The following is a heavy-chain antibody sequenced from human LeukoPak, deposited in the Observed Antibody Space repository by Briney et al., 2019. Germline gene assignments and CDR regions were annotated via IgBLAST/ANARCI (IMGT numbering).Heavy chain of an antibody. Sequence: SETLSLTCAVYGGSFSGYYWSWIRQPPGKGLEWIGEINHSGSTNYNPSLKSRVTISVDTSKNQFSLKLSSVTAAGTAVYYCARQYPRYSGSRYYYYMDGWGKGTTVTVYS. CDR3: ARQYPRYSGSRYYYYMDG. CDR1: GGSFSGYY. J-gene: IGHJ6*03. CDR2: INHSGST. V-gene: IGHV4-34*01. D-gene: IGHD1-26*01.